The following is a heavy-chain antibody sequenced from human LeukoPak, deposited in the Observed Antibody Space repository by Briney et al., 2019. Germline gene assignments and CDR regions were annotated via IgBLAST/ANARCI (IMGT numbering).Heavy chain of an antibody. CDR2: INHSGST. J-gene: IGHJ5*02. D-gene: IGHD6-19*01. V-gene: IGHV4-34*01. CDR3: ARGYIAVAGTRWFDP. Sequence: SETLSLTCAVYGGSFSGYYWSWIRQPPGKGLEWIGEINHSGSTNYNSSLKSRVTISVDTSKNQFSLKLSSVTAADTAVYYCARGYIAVAGTRWFDPWGQGTLVTVSS. CDR1: GGSFSGYY.